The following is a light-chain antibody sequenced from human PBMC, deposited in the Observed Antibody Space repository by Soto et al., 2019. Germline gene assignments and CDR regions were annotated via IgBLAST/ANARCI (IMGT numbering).Light chain of an antibody. CDR1: DSDIGGYKY. CDR2: EAN. J-gene: IGLJ1*01. Sequence: QSVLTQPASVSGSPGQSITSSCTGTDSDIGGYKYVSWYQQHPGKAPKLMIYEANNRPSGVSNRFPGSKSGNTASLTISGLQAEDEADYYCSSYASSSPYVFGTGTKVT. CDR3: SSYASSSPYV. V-gene: IGLV2-14*01.